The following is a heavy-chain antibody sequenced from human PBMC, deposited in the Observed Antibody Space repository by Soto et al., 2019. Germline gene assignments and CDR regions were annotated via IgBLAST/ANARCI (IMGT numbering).Heavy chain of an antibody. V-gene: IGHV3-7*01. Sequence: EVQLVESGGGLVQPGGSLRLSCAASGFAFSDYWMSWVRQAPGKGLEWVGNIRQDGNEKYSGDSVKGRFTISRDNAKNSLFLQMNSLSPEDTAVYYCARVRRGYGDCFEYWGHGTLVTVSS. CDR1: GFAFSDYW. CDR3: ARVRRGYGDCFEY. CDR2: IRQDGNEK. D-gene: IGHD4-17*01. J-gene: IGHJ4*01.